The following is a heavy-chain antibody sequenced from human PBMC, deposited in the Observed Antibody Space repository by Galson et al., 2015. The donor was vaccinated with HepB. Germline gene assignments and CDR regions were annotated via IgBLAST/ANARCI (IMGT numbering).Heavy chain of an antibody. Sequence: SLRLSCAASGFTFSSYGMHWVRQAPGKGLEWVAVIWYDGSNKYYADSVKGRFTISRDNSKNTLYLQMNSLRAEDTAVYYCARGGGYYYDSSGYSSDYYFDYWGQGTLVTVSS. CDR3: ARGGGYYYDSSGYSSDYYFDY. CDR1: GFTFSSYG. V-gene: IGHV3-33*01. J-gene: IGHJ4*02. CDR2: IWYDGSNK. D-gene: IGHD3-22*01.